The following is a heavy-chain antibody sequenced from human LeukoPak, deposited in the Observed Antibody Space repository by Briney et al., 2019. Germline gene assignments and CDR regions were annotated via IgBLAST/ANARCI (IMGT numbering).Heavy chain of an antibody. Sequence: SETLSLTCTVSGGSISSYYWSWIRQPPGKGLEWIGYIYTSGSTNYNPSLKSRVTISVDTSKNQFSLKLNSVTAADTAVYYCARRAREYYYYCMDVWGKGTTVTVSS. CDR2: IYTSGST. CDR3: ARRAREYYYYCMDV. CDR1: GGSISSYY. V-gene: IGHV4-4*09. J-gene: IGHJ6*03.